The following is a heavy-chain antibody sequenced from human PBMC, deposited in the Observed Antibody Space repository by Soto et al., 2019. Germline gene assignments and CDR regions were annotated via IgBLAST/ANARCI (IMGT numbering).Heavy chain of an antibody. D-gene: IGHD3-22*01. J-gene: IGHJ4*02. Sequence: SETLSLTCTFSGCSISSYYWSWIRQPPGKGLEWIGYIYYSGSTNYNPSLKSRVTISVDTSKNQFSLKLSSVTAADTAVYYCARVAYYDSSGYYYRTLYYFDYWGQGTLVTVSS. CDR2: IYYSGST. CDR3: ARVAYYDSSGYYYRTLYYFDY. V-gene: IGHV4-59*01. CDR1: GCSISSYY.